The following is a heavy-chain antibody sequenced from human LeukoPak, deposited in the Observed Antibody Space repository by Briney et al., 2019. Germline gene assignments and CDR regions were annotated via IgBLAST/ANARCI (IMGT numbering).Heavy chain of an antibody. CDR3: AREGRLTFPPDAFDI. D-gene: IGHD4/OR15-4a*01. V-gene: IGHV4-59*01. CDR2: IYYSGST. Sequence: SETLSLTCTVSGVSISSYYWSWIRQPPGKGLEWIGYIYYSGSTNYNPSLKSRVTISVDTSKNQFSLKLSSVTAADTAVYYCAREGRLTFPPDAFDIWGQGTMVTVSS. J-gene: IGHJ3*02. CDR1: GVSISSYY.